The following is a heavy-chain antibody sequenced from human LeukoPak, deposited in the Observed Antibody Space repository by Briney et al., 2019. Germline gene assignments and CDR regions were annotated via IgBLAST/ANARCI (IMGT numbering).Heavy chain of an antibody. CDR3: ARDWVAGVPFDAFDI. CDR2: IKEDGSEK. V-gene: IGHV3-7*03. CDR1: GFTLSSYW. J-gene: IGHJ3*02. Sequence: GGSLRLSCAASGFTLSSYWMSWVRQAPGKGLEWVANIKEDGSEKYYADSVKGRFTISRDNAQNSVYLHMNSLTAEDTALYYCARDWVAGVPFDAFDIWGQGTMVSVSS. D-gene: IGHD3-10*01.